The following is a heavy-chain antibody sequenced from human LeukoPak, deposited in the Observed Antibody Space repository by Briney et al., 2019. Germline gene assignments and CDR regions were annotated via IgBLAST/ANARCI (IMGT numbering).Heavy chain of an antibody. CDR2: ISGSGGST. Sequence: GGSLRLSCAASGFTFSSYAMSWVRQAPAKGLEWVSAISGSGGSTYYADSVKGRFTISRDNSKNTLYLQMNSLRAEDTAVYYCAKGSLLWFGELLTNRNWFDPWGQGTLVTVSS. J-gene: IGHJ5*02. CDR3: AKGSLLWFGELLTNRNWFDP. V-gene: IGHV3-23*01. D-gene: IGHD3-10*01. CDR1: GFTFSSYA.